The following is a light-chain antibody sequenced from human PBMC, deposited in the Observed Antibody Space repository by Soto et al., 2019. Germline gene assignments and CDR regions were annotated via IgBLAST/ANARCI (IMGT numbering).Light chain of an antibody. CDR3: CSYAGSYTYV. Sequence: QSALTQPRSVSESPGQSVTISCTGTSSDVGGYDYLSWYQQHPGKAPKLVIYDVTKRPSGVPDRFSGSKSGNTASLTISGLQTEDEADYYCCSYAGSYTYVFGTGTKLTVL. CDR1: SSDVGGYDY. J-gene: IGLJ1*01. V-gene: IGLV2-11*01. CDR2: DVT.